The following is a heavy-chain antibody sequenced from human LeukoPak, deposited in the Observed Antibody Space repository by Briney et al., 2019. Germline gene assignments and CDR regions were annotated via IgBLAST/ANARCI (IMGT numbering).Heavy chain of an antibody. CDR3: ARDFRGSMVRGVINFDY. D-gene: IGHD3-10*01. J-gene: IGHJ4*02. Sequence: PGGSLRLSCAASGFTFSSYSMNWVRQAPGKGLEWVSYISSSSSTIYYADSVKGRFTISRDNAKNSLYLQMNSLRAEDTAVYYCARDFRGSMVRGVINFDYWGQGTLVTVSS. V-gene: IGHV3-48*01. CDR2: ISSSSSTI. CDR1: GFTFSSYS.